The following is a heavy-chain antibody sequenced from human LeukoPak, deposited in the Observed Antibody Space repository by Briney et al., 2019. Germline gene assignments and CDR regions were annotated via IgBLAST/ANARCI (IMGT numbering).Heavy chain of an antibody. V-gene: IGHV4-34*01. D-gene: IGHD3-22*01. J-gene: IGHJ4*02. CDR1: GGSFSGYY. CDR3: ARWMKIPAGARSGYYLSPGGGGHYFDY. Sequence: SETLSLTCAVYGGSFSGYYWSWIRQPPGKGLEWIGEINHSGSTNYKPSLKSRVTISVDTSKNKFSLKLSSVTAADTAVYYCARWMKIPAGARSGYYLSPGGGGHYFDYWGQGTLVTVSS. CDR2: INHSGST.